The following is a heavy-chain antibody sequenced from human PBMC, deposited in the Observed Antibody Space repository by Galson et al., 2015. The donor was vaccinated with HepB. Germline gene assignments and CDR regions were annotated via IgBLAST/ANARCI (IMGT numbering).Heavy chain of an antibody. V-gene: IGHV3-21*01. J-gene: IGHJ4*02. Sequence: SLRLSCAASGFTFSSYSMNWVRQAPGKGLEWVSSISSSSSYIYYADSVKGRFTISRDNAKNSLYLQMNSLRAEDTAVYYCARAGGYCSSTSCKYGTNFDYWGQGTLVTVSS. D-gene: IGHD2-2*01. CDR3: ARAGGYCSSTSCKYGTNFDY. CDR1: GFTFSSYS. CDR2: ISSSSSYI.